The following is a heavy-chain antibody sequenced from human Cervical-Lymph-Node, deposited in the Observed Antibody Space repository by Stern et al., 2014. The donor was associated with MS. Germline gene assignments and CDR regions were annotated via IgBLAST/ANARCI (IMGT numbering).Heavy chain of an antibody. J-gene: IGHJ3*02. Sequence: EVQLVESGAEVKKPGESLKISCKGSGYSFTSYWIGWGRQLPGKGLELMGIIYPGDSNTRYSPSFQGQVTISADKSISTAYLQWSSLKASDTAMYYCAITYYYDSRGAFDIWGQGTMVTVSS. D-gene: IGHD3-22*01. CDR2: IYPGDSNT. CDR1: GYSFTSYW. V-gene: IGHV5-51*03. CDR3: AITYYYDSRGAFDI.